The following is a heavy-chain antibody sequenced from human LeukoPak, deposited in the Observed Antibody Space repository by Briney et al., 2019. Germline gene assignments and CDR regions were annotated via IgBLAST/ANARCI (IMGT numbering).Heavy chain of an antibody. V-gene: IGHV3-30*18. CDR3: AKDQVNMIVVVLWYFDL. Sequence: GRSLRLSCAASGFMFSNYGMQWVRQAPGKGLEWVAVISYDGSNKYYADSVKGRFTISRDNSKNTLYLHMNSLRAEDTAVYYCAKDQVNMIVVVLWYFDLWGRGTLVTVSS. CDR1: GFMFSNYG. D-gene: IGHD3-22*01. CDR2: ISYDGSNK. J-gene: IGHJ2*01.